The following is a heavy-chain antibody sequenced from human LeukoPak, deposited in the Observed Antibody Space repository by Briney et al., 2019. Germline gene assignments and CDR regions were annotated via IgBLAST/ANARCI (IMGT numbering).Heavy chain of an antibody. J-gene: IGHJ5*02. Sequence: PSETLSLTCIVSGDSISSTSYYWAWIRQPPGKGLEWIGMIFYSGSAYYTPSLRGRVTLSVDTSRNQFSLNLISVTAADTGVYFCARQQSDTSLFDPWGLGTLVTVSS. CDR2: IFYSGSA. CDR3: ARQQSDTSLFDP. CDR1: GDSISSTSYY. D-gene: IGHD2-21*02. V-gene: IGHV4-39*01.